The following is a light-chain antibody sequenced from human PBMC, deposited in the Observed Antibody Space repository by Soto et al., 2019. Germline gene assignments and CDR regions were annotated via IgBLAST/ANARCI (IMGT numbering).Light chain of an antibody. J-gene: IGKJ2*01. V-gene: IGKV1-5*03. CDR2: KGS. CDR3: QQYDSYPYT. Sequence: DIQMTQSPSTLSAFVGDRVTITCRATQSISMWLAWYQQKPGRAPKVLIYKGSTLESGVPSRFSGSGSGTEFTLTINSLQPDDFATYYCQQYDSYPYTFGQGTKVEIK. CDR1: QSISMW.